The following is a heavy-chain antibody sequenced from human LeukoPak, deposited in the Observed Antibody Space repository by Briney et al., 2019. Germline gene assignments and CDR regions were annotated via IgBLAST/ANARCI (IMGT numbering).Heavy chain of an antibody. CDR1: GGSISSGGYY. CDR2: IYYSGST. J-gene: IGHJ4*02. V-gene: IGHV4-31*03. D-gene: IGHD2-8*01. CDR3: SRENGAFSPFGY. Sequence: PSQTLSLTCTVSGGSISSGGYYWSWIRQHPGKGLEWIGYIYYSGSTYYNPSLKSRVTISVDTSKNQFSLKLSSVTAADTAVYYCSRENGAFSPFGYWGQGTLVTVPS.